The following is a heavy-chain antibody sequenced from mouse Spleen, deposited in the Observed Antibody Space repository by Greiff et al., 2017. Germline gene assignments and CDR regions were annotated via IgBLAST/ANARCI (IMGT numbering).Heavy chain of an antibody. CDR1: GYTFTSYW. V-gene: IGHV1-69*02. D-gene: IGHD4-1*01. CDR2: IYPSDSYT. CDR3: ARGAGTDFDY. J-gene: IGHJ2*01. Sequence: QVQLQQPGAELVRPGASVKLSCKASGYTFTSYWINWVKQRPGQGLEWIGNIYPSDSYTNYNEKFKSKATLTVDTSSSTAYMQLSSLTSEDSAVYFCARGAGTDFDYWGQGTTLTVSS.